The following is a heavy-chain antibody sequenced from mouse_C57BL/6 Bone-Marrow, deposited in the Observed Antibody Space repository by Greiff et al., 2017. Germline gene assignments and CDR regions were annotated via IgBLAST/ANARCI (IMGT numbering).Heavy chain of an antibody. CDR1: GYTFTSYW. V-gene: IGHV1-7*01. J-gene: IGHJ3*01. Sequence: VQLQQSGAELAKPGASVKLSCKASGYTFTSYWMHWVKQRPGQGLEWIGYINPSSGYTKYNQKFKDKATLTADKSSSTAYMQLSSLTYEDSAVYYCARYNYGSSLRHRGWFAYWGQGTLVTVSA. CDR3: ARYNYGSSLRHRGWFAY. CDR2: INPSSGYT. D-gene: IGHD1-1*01.